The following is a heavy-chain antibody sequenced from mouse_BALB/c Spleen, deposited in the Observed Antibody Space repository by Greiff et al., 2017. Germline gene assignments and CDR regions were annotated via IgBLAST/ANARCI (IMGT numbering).Heavy chain of an antibody. D-gene: IGHD2-1*01. J-gene: IGHJ2*01. Sequence: DVMLVESGGGLVQPGGSRKLSCAASGFTFSSFGMHWVRQAPEKGLEWVAYISSGSSTIYYADTVKGRFTISRDNPKNTLFLQMTSLRSEDTAMYYCARSGGNYPYYFDYGGQGTTLTVSS. V-gene: IGHV5-17*02. CDR3: ARSGGNYPYYFDY. CDR1: GFTFSSFG. CDR2: ISSGSSTI.